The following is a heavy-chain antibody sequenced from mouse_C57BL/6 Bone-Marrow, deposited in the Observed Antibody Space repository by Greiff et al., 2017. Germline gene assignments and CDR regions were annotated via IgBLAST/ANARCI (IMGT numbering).Heavy chain of an antibody. V-gene: IGHV5-4*03. D-gene: IGHD2-2*01. CDR1: GFTFSSYA. CDR3: ARVGLRRWAD. J-gene: IGHJ3*01. Sequence: EVKLMESGGGLVKPGGSLKLSCAASGFTFSSYAMSWVRQTPEKRLEWVATISDGGSSTYYPDNVKGRFTISRDKAKNNRDLQMSHLKSEDTAMYYCARVGLRRWADWGQGTLVTVSA. CDR2: ISDGGSST.